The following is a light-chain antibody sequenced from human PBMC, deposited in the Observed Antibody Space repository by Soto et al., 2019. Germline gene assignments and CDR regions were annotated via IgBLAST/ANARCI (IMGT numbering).Light chain of an antibody. V-gene: IGKV1-5*01. J-gene: IGKJ1*01. Sequence: DIQLTQSPSTLSASVGDGVTITCRASQRISSWLAWYQQRPGKAPDLLIYDASTLHTGVPSRFSGSASGTEFTLTISSLQPGDFATYYCQEYSTDFRTFGQGTKVEIK. CDR3: QEYSTDFRT. CDR2: DAS. CDR1: QRISSW.